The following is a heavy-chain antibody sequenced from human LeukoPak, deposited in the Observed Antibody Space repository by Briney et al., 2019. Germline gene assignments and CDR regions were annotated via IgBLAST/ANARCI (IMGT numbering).Heavy chain of an antibody. CDR2: MSLNSSNA. D-gene: IGHD6-13*01. Sequence: GAWVRLSRTVSGGAFTSYAINRVRRATGPGVEWMGWMSLNSSNAGYAKKFQGRVTMTRNTSISTAYMELSSLRSQDTAVYYCARWVSSWDNYYYYGMDVWGQRTTVTVSS. CDR1: GGAFTSYA. V-gene: IGHV1-8*02. J-gene: IGHJ6*02. CDR3: ARWVSSWDNYYYYGMDV.